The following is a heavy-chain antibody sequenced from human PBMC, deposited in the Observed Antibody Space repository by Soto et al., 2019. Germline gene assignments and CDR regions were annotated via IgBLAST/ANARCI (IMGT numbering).Heavy chain of an antibody. D-gene: IGHD2-15*01. CDR1: GFSLSNSRLV. CDR3: ARIAWDSWWDYYYYYGMDV. V-gene: IGHV2-26*01. CDR2: IFSNDEK. Sequence: HVTLKESGPVLVKPTEHLTLTGTASGFSLSNSRLVVSLIRHPPGKPLEWLAHIFSNDEKSYSTSLKSRLTISEDTANIQVVRTMTNMDPVDTATYYCARIAWDSWWDYYYYYGMDVRGQGTTVTVSS. J-gene: IGHJ6*02.